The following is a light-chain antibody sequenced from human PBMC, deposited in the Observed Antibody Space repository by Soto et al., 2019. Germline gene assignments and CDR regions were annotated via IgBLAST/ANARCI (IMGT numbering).Light chain of an antibody. Sequence: ENVLKQSPATLSLSPGERATLSCRASQSVSNYVAWYQQKPGQAPRLLIYGASTRATGIPARFSGSGSGTEFTLTISSLQSEDFAVYYCQQYNNLPRTFGQGTKVDNK. J-gene: IGKJ1*01. CDR3: QQYNNLPRT. CDR2: GAS. CDR1: QSVSNY. V-gene: IGKV3-15*01.